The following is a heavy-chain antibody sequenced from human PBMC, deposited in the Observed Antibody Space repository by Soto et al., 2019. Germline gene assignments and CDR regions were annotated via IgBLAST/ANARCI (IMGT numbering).Heavy chain of an antibody. CDR3: ARVVLGFVGEMY. CDR2: ISSSSSYI. D-gene: IGHD3-10*01. J-gene: IGHJ4*02. CDR1: GFTFSSYS. V-gene: IGHV3-21*01. Sequence: EVQLVESGGGLVKPGGSLRLSCAASGFTFSSYSMNWVRQAPGKGLEWVSSISSSSSYIYYADSVKGRFTISRDNAKNSLYLQMNSLRAEDTAVYYCARVVLGFVGEMYWGQGTLVTVSS.